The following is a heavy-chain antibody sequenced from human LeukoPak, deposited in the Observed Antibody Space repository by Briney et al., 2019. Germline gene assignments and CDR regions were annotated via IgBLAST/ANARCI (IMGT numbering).Heavy chain of an antibody. V-gene: IGHV4-30-4*01. CDR1: GGSISSNSYY. Sequence: SEALSLTCTVSGGSISSNSYYWSWIRQPPGKGLEWIGYIYYSGSTYYNPSLQSRVTISVDTSKNQFSLKLRSVTAADTAEYYCARESTVITGQGRIFTGNYHGMDVWGHGTTVIVSS. J-gene: IGHJ6*02. D-gene: IGHD4-23*01. CDR3: ARESTVITGQGRIFTGNYHGMDV. CDR2: IYYSGST.